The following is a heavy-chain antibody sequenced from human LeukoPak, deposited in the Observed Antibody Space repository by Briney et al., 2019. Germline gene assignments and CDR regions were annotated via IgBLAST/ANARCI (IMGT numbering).Heavy chain of an antibody. Sequence: PGRSLRLSCAASGCTFSSYAMHWVRQAPGKGLEWVAVISYDGSNKYYADSEKGRFTISRDNSKNTLYLQMNSLRAEDTAVYYCARDPYGGNSSPYFDYWGQGTLVTVSS. CDR1: GCTFSSYA. D-gene: IGHD4-23*01. CDR2: ISYDGSNK. CDR3: ARDPYGGNSSPYFDY. J-gene: IGHJ4*02. V-gene: IGHV3-30-3*01.